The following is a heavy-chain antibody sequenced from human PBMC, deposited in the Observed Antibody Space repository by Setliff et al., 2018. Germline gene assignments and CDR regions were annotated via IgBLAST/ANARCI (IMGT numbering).Heavy chain of an antibody. Sequence: SETLSLTCTVSGNSISSSNYYWAWIRQSPGQGLEWIGNIDYSGSNYYYNPSLKSRVTISVDTSKNQFSLKVNSVTAADTAIYYCARRSQGRWYEVGWFDPWGQGTLVTVSS. J-gene: IGHJ5*02. V-gene: IGHV4-39*01. D-gene: IGHD6-13*01. CDR2: IDYSGSNY. CDR3: ARRSQGRWYEVGWFDP. CDR1: GNSISSSNYY.